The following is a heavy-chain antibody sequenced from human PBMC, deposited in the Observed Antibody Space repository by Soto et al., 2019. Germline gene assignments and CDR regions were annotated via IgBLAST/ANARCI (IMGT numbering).Heavy chain of an antibody. D-gene: IGHD3-10*01. V-gene: IGHV1-69*02. J-gene: IGHJ5*02. CDR3: ASSYYYGSGSYSRWFDP. CDR1: GGTFSSYT. Sequence: QVQLVQSGAEVKKPGSSVKVSCKASGGTFSSYTISWVRQAPGQGLEWMGRIIPILGIANYAQKFQGRVTITADKSTSTAYMELSSVRSEDTAVYYCASSYYYGSGSYSRWFDPWGQGTLVTVSS. CDR2: IIPILGIA.